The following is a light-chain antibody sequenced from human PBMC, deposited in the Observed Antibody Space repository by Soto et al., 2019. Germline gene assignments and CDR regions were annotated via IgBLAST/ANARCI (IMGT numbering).Light chain of an antibody. CDR3: TASSSNRVYL. Sequence: QSALTQPISVSGSPGQSITIFCTGNSNDIGTYDYVCWYQQHPGKAPRLLIHGVHNRSPGISGRFSASKSGLTASLTISGLQAEDEADYYCTASSSNRVYLFGPGTKVTVL. V-gene: IGLV2-14*01. CDR2: GVH. CDR1: SNDIGTYDY. J-gene: IGLJ1*01.